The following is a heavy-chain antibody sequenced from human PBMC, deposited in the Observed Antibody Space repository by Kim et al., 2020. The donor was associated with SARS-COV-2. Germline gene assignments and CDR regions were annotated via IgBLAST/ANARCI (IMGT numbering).Heavy chain of an antibody. Sequence: GGSLRLSCAASGFTFSSYAMHWVRQAPGKGLEWVAVISYDGSNKYYADSVKGRFTISRDNSKNTLYLQMNSLRAEDTAVYYCARDRRWELLDYWGQGTLVTVSS. CDR1: GFTFSSYA. D-gene: IGHD1-26*01. J-gene: IGHJ4*02. CDR2: ISYDGSNK. CDR3: ARDRRWELLDY. V-gene: IGHV3-30-3*01.